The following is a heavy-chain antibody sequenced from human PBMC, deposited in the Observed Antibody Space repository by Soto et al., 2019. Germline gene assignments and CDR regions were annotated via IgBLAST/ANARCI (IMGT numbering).Heavy chain of an antibody. CDR3: ARERRDGYDN. Sequence: QVQLVQSGAEVKKPGASVKVSCKDSGYTFTSYDINWVRQATGQGLAWMGWMNPNSGNTAYAQKFQGRVTMTSNTPISTAYMELSSLSSEDRAVYYCARERRDGYDNWGQGTLVTVSS. D-gene: IGHD5-12*01. CDR2: MNPNSGNT. V-gene: IGHV1-8*01. CDR1: GYTFTSYD. J-gene: IGHJ4*02.